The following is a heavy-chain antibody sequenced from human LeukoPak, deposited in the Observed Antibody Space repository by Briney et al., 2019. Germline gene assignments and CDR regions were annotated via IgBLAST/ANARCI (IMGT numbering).Heavy chain of an antibody. CDR1: GFAVSSNY. D-gene: IGHD6-19*01. CDR3: AKEFTSGWRRGVFDY. J-gene: IGHJ4*02. V-gene: IGHV3-23*01. Sequence: GGSLRLSCAASGFAVSSNYMSWVRQAPGKGLEWVSAISTSGDYTYYADSVKGRFTISRGSFKNTLYLQMNSLRAEDTAVYYCAKEFTSGWRRGVFDYWGQGTLVTVSS. CDR2: ISTSGDYT.